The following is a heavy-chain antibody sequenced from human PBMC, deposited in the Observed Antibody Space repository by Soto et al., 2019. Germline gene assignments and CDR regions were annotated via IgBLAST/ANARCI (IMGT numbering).Heavy chain of an antibody. J-gene: IGHJ4*02. V-gene: IGHV4-28*01. CDR3: ARISKSRLWYYFDY. Sequence: LRLSCAASGFTVSSNYMSWIRQPPGKGLEWIGYIYYSGSTYYNPSLKSRVTMSVDTSKNQFSLKLSSVTAVDTAVYYCARISKSRLWYYFDYWGQGTLVTVSS. D-gene: IGHD5-18*01. CDR1: GFTVSSNY. CDR2: IYYSGST.